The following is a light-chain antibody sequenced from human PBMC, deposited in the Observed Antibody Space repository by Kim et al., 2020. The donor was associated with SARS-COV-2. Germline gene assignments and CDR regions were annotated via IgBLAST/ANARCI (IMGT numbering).Light chain of an antibody. V-gene: IGLV4-69*01. CDR1: SGHSTYA. J-gene: IGLJ3*02. CDR3: QTWGTGMGV. CDR2: LNSDGSH. Sequence: QLVLTQSHSASASLGASVKPTCTLSSGHSTYAIAWHQQQPEKGPRYLMKLNSDGSHSKGDGIPERFSGSSSGAERYLTISSLQSEDEADYYCQTWGTGMGVFGGGTKLTVL.